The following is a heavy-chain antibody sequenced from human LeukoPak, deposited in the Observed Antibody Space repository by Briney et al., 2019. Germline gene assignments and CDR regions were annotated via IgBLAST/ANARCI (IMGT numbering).Heavy chain of an antibody. V-gene: IGHV1-18*01. J-gene: IGHJ4*02. CDR3: ARGGFYYDSSGYPESFDY. D-gene: IGHD3-22*01. Sequence: GASVKVSCKASGYTFTTYGVSWVRQAPGQGLEWMGCISTHNGDTNYAQKVQDRVTMTTDTSTNTAYMELRSLRSDDTAVYYCARGGFYYDSSGYPESFDYWGQGTLVTVSS. CDR2: ISTHNGDT. CDR1: GYTFTTYG.